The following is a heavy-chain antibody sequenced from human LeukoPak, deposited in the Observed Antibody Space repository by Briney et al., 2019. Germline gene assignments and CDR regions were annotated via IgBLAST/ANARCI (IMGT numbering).Heavy chain of an antibody. CDR1: GGSISSSSYY. V-gene: IGHV4-39*01. D-gene: IGHD1-14*01. CDR3: ARHEWGITNAFDI. Sequence: PSETLSLTCTVSGGSISSSSYYWGWIRQPPGKGLEWIGSIYYSGSTYYNLSLKSRVTIFVDTSKKQFSLKLSSVTAADTAMYYCARHEWGITNAFDIWGQGTMVTVSS. CDR2: IYYSGST. J-gene: IGHJ3*02.